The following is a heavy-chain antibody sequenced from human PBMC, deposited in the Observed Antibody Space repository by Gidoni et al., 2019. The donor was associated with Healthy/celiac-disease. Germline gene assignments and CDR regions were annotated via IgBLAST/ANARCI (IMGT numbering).Heavy chain of an antibody. J-gene: IGHJ4*02. Sequence: EVQLLESGGGFVQPAGSLRLSCSASGFTFRSYAMSWVRQAPGKGLEWVSAISGSGGSTYYADFVKGRFTISRDNSKNTLYLQMNSLRAEDTAVYYCAKASSIAARLPAELDYWGQGTLVTVSS. V-gene: IGHV3-23*01. CDR2: ISGSGGST. CDR3: AKASSIAARLPAELDY. D-gene: IGHD6-6*01. CDR1: GFTFRSYA.